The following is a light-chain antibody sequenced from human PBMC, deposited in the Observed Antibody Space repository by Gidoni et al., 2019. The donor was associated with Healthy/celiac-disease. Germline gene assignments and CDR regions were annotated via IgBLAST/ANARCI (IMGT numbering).Light chain of an antibody. V-gene: IGLV2-14*01. CDR1: SSDVGGYNY. CDR2: EFS. Sequence: QSALTQPASVSGSPGQAITISCTGTSSDVGGYNYVSWYQQHPGKAPKLMIYEFSNRPSGVSPRFSGSQSGTTSSLTISGLQAEDEAAYYCSSYTSSSTLWVFGGGTKLTVL. J-gene: IGLJ3*02. CDR3: SSYTSSSTLWV.